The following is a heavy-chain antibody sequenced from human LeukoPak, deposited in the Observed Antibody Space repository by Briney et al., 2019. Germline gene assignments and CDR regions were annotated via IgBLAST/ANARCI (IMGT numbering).Heavy chain of an antibody. J-gene: IGHJ6*02. Sequence: PGGSLRLSCAASGFTFSSYAMSWVRQAPGKGLEWVAVISYDGSNKYYADSVKGRFTISRDNSKNTLYLQMNSLRAEDTAVYYCAKGNNYGSGSYYYYYGMDVWGQGTTVTVSS. CDR1: GFTFSSYA. CDR2: ISYDGSNK. D-gene: IGHD3-10*01. CDR3: AKGNNYGSGSYYYYYGMDV. V-gene: IGHV3-30*18.